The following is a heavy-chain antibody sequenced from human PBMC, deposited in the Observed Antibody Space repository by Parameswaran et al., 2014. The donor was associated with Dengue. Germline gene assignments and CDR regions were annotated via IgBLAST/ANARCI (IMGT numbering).Heavy chain of an antibody. CDR3: ARSQQQLTPFDY. CDR2: IYYSGST. D-gene: IGHD6-13*01. Sequence: PGKGLEWIGSIYYSGSTYYNPSLKSRVTISVDTSKNQFSLKLSSVTAADTAVYYCARSQQQLTPFDYWGQGTLVTVSS. J-gene: IGHJ4*02. V-gene: IGHV4-39*01.